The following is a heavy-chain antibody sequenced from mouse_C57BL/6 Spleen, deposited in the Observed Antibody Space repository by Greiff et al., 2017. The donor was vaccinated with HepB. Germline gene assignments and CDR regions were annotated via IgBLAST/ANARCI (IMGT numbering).Heavy chain of an antibody. Sequence: QVQLQQSGAELVKPGASVKISCKASGYAFSSYWMNWVKQRPGKGLEWIGQIYPGDGDTNYNGKFKGKATLTADKSSSAAYMQLSSLTSEDSAVYFCARGGGYYGNFWFAYWGQGTLVTVSA. CDR1: GYAFSSYW. CDR3: ARGGGYYGNFWFAY. CDR2: IYPGDGDT. J-gene: IGHJ3*01. V-gene: IGHV1-80*01. D-gene: IGHD2-1*01.